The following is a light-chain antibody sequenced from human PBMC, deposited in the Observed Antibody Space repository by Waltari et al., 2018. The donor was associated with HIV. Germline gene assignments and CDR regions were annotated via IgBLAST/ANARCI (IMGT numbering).Light chain of an antibody. J-gene: IGKJ5*01. Sequence: DIQMTQSPSSLSASVGERVTITCPASQSISTYLNWYLQKPGKAPKLLIYAASSLLSGVPSRFSGSGSGTDFTLTISSLQPEDFATYYCQQSYSIPITFGQGTRLEIK. V-gene: IGKV1-39*01. CDR3: QQSYSIPIT. CDR1: QSISTY. CDR2: AAS.